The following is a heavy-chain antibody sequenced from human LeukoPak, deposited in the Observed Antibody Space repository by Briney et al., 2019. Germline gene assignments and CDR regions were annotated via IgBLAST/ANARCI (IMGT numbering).Heavy chain of an antibody. J-gene: IGHJ4*02. Sequence: GGSLRLSCAASGFTFSSYAMSWVRQAPGKGLEWVSIISSSRGTKYYADSVKGRFTISRDNSKNTLYLQMNSVRAEDTAVYYCAQDAGDLLPDYWGQGTLVTVSS. CDR2: ISSSRGTK. V-gene: IGHV3-23*01. D-gene: IGHD1-26*01. CDR3: AQDAGDLLPDY. CDR1: GFTFSSYA.